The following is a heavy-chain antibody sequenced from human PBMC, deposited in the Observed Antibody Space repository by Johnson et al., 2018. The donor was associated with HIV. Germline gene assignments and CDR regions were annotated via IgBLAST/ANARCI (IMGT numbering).Heavy chain of an antibody. V-gene: IGHV3-15*01. Sequence: VQLVESGGGLIQPGGSLRLSCAASGFTVSSNYMSWVRQAPGKGLEWVGRIKSKTDGGTTDYAAPVKGRFTISRDDSKDTLYLQMNSLKTEDTALYYCTTGYTTSSPKAFDIWGQGTMVTVSS. D-gene: IGHD6-6*01. CDR2: IKSKTDGGTT. J-gene: IGHJ3*02. CDR3: TTGYTTSSPKAFDI. CDR1: GFTVSSNY.